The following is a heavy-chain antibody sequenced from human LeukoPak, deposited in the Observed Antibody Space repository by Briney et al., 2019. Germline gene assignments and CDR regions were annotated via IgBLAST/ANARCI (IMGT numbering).Heavy chain of an antibody. CDR2: ISYDGSNK. CDR3: ARARGYCSGGSCYSDYFDY. CDR1: GFTFSSYA. J-gene: IGHJ4*02. Sequence: QPGRSLRLSCAASGFTFSSYAMHWVRQAPGKGLEWLAVISYDGSNKYYADSVKGRFTISRDNSKNTLYLQMNSLRAEDTAVYYCARARGYCSGGSCYSDYFDYWGQGTLVTVSS. D-gene: IGHD2-15*01. V-gene: IGHV3-30-3*01.